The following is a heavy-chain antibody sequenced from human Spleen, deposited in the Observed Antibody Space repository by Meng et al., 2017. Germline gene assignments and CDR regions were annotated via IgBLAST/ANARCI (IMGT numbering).Heavy chain of an antibody. V-gene: IGHV3-21*01. CDR3: ARKIRDGGNAQDPYDAFDI. CDR1: GFTFSSYS. J-gene: IGHJ3*02. Sequence: GESLKISCAASGFTFSSYSMNWVRQAPGKGLERVSSISSSSSYIYYADSVKGRFTISRDNAKNSLYLQMNSLRAEDTAVYYCARKIRDGGNAQDPYDAFDIWGQGTMVTVSS. CDR2: ISSSSSYI. D-gene: IGHD4-23*01.